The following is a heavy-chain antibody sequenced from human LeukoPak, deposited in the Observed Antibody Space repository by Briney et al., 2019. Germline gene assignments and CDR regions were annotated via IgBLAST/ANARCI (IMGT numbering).Heavy chain of an antibody. CDR2: ISDGGGTT. V-gene: IGHV3-23*01. Sequence: PGGSLRLSCAASGFTFTSYAMSWVRQAPGKGLEWVSAISDGGGTTYYADSVQGRFTISRDYPKNTLFLQMHSLSADDTAVYYCAKVGTGDLFRALDYWGQGTLVTVSS. D-gene: IGHD1-14*01. CDR3: AKVGTGDLFRALDY. J-gene: IGHJ4*02. CDR1: GFTFTSYA.